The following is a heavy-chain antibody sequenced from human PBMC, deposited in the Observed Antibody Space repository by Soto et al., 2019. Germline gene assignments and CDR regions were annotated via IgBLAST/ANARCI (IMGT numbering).Heavy chain of an antibody. CDR1: GFTFSYYY. D-gene: IGHD6-13*01. CDR2: ISSSSSYT. Sequence: KAGGSLRLSCAASGFTFSYYYMSWIRQSPGKGLEWVSCISSSSSYTNYADSVKGRFTISRDNAKNSLYLQMNSLRAEDTAVYYCARGASIAAGYYFDYWGQGTLVTVSS. J-gene: IGHJ4*02. CDR3: ARGASIAAGYYFDY. V-gene: IGHV3-11*06.